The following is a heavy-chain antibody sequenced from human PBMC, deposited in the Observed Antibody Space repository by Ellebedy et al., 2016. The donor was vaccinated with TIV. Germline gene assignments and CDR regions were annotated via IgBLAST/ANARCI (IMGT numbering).Heavy chain of an antibody. CDR3: ARERGDVRYFDY. V-gene: IGHV4-59*01. D-gene: IGHD3-16*01. Sequence: MPSETLSLTCTVSGGSISNYYWSWIRQPPGKGLEWIGYIYYSGSTNYNPSLKSRVTISVDTSKNQFSLKLSSVTAADTAVYYCARERGDVRYFDYWGQGTLVTVSS. J-gene: IGHJ4*02. CDR1: GGSISNYY. CDR2: IYYSGST.